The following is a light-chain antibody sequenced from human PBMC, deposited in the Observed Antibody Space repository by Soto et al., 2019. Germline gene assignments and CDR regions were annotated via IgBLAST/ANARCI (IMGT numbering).Light chain of an antibody. J-gene: IGLJ2*01. CDR3: QSYDSSLSGVV. CDR2: GSS. Sequence: QSEVTQPPSVSGAPGQRVTISCTGSSSNIGAGYDVHWYQHLPGTAPKLLIYGSSNRPSGVPDRFSGSKSGPSASLAITGLQAEDEADYYCQSYDSSLSGVVFGGGTKLTVL. CDR1: SSNIGAGYD. V-gene: IGLV1-40*01.